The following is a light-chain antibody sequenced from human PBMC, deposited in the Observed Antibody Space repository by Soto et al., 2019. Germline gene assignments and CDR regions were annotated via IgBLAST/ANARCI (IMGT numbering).Light chain of an antibody. Sequence: DLQMTQSPSTLSASVGDRVTITCRASPSISVYLAWYQQRPREAPKLLIYGGSSLESGVPSRFSGSRSGTEFTLTISSLQPTDFATYYCHQYATSSPTFGQGTKLEI. V-gene: IGKV1-5*01. CDR2: GGS. CDR1: PSISVY. CDR3: HQYATSSPT. J-gene: IGKJ2*01.